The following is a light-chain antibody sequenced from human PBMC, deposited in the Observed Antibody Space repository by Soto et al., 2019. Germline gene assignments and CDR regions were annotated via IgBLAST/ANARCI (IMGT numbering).Light chain of an antibody. CDR2: DVS. J-gene: IGLJ1*01. V-gene: IGLV2-11*01. CDR1: SSDVGGYNY. Sequence: QSALTQPRSVSGSPGQSVTISCTGTSSDVGGYNYVSWYQQHPGKAPKLMIYDVSKRPSGVPDRFSGSKSGNTASLTISGLQAEDEAEYYFCSYAGSYTGVFGTGTKLTVL. CDR3: CSYAGSYTGV.